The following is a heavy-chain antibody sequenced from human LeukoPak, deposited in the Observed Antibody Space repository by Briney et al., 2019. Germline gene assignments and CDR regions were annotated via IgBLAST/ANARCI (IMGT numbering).Heavy chain of an antibody. CDR3: ARVEYYGSGSPNWFDP. Sequence: GASVTVSCKASGYTFTSYGISWVRQAPGQGLEWMGWISAYNGNTNYAQKLQGRVTMTTDTSTSTAYMELRSLRSDDTAVYYCARVEYYGSGSPNWFDPWGQGTLVTVSS. V-gene: IGHV1-18*01. CDR1: GYTFTSYG. J-gene: IGHJ5*02. CDR2: ISAYNGNT. D-gene: IGHD3-10*01.